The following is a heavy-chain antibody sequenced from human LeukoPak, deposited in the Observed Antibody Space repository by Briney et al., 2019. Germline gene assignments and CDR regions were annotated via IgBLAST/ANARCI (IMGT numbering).Heavy chain of an antibody. CDR3: ARDRLGD. CDR2: ISWNSGSI. J-gene: IGHJ4*02. CDR1: GFTFDDYA. Sequence: GGSLRLSCAASGFTFDDYAMHWVRQAPGKGLEWVSGISWNSGSIGYADSVKGRFTISRDNAKNSLYLQMNSLRAEDTAVYYCARDRLGDWGQGTLVTVTS. V-gene: IGHV3-9*01. D-gene: IGHD1-26*01.